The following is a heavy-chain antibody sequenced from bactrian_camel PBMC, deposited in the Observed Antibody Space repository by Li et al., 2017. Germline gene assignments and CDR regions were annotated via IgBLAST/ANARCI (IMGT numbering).Heavy chain of an antibody. V-gene: IGHV3-2*01. CDR1: GYTYSSYY. D-gene: IGHD2*01. Sequence: HVQLVESGGGSVQAGGSLRLSCAASGYTYSSYYLNWVRQAPGKGLEWVSSISSDGTTTSYADSVKGRFTISRDNAENKVYVQMYNLKPEDTAVYFCARGGGTYCSDTHCSLCMTTGARGPRSPSP. CDR2: ISSDGTTT. J-gene: IGHJ4*01. CDR3: ARGGGTYCSDTHCSLCMTT.